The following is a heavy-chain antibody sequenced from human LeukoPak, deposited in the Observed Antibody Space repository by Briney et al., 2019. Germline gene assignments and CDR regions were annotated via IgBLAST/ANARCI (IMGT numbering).Heavy chain of an antibody. J-gene: IGHJ6*03. CDR3: ATTYYDILTGYSNYYMDV. D-gene: IGHD3-9*01. CDR1: GASISSSY. Sequence: PSETLSLTCTVSGASISSSYWSWIRQPPGKGLEWIGYIYYSGSTNYNPSLKSRVTISVDPSKNQFSLKLSSLTAADTAVYYCATTYYDILTGYSNYYMDVWGKGTTVTVSS. CDR2: IYYSGST. V-gene: IGHV4-59*01.